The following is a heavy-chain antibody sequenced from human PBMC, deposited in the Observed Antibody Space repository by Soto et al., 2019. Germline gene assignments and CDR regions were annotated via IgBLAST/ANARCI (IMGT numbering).Heavy chain of an antibody. CDR3: ARGHTMIFY. Sequence: EVQLVESGGGLAQPGRSLKLSCTTSGFAFGDSAMSWFRQAPGKGLEWVSFITTKTYGETTDYAASVKGRFTISRDDSKNIAYLQMNSLTTEDTAFYYCARGHTMIFYWGQGTLVTVSS. CDR1: GFAFGDSA. CDR2: ITTKTYGETT. V-gene: IGHV3-49*03. J-gene: IGHJ4*02. D-gene: IGHD3-22*01.